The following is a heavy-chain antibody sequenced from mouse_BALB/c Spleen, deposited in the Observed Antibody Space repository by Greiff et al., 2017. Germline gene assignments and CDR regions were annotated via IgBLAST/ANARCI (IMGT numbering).Heavy chain of an antibody. J-gene: IGHJ2*01. V-gene: IGHV3-2*02. CDR3: ARLPYERGVFDY. CDR2: ISYSGST. CDR1: GYSITSDYA. Sequence: EVQLQQSGPGLVKPSQSLSLTCTVTGYSITSDYAWNWIRQFPGNKLEWMGYISYSGSTSYNPSLKSRISITRDTSKNQFFLQLNSVTTEDTATYYCARLPYERGVFDYWGQGTTLTVSS. D-gene: IGHD2-12*01.